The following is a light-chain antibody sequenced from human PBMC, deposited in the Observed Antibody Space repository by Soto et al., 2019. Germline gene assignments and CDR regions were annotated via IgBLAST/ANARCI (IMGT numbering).Light chain of an antibody. CDR1: QTVRNNY. V-gene: IGKV3-20*01. CDR3: QQYGSSPPWT. J-gene: IGKJ1*01. CDR2: DAS. Sequence: EFVLTRSPGTLSLSPGEIATLSCRSSQTVRNNYLAWYQQKPGQAPRLLIYDASSRATGIPDRFSGGGSGTDFTLTISRLEPEDFAVYYCQQYGSSPPWTFGQGTKVDIK.